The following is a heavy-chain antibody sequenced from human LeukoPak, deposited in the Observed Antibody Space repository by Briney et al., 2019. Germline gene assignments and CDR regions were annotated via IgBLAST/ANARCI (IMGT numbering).Heavy chain of an antibody. Sequence: GGSLRLSCAASGFTFSSYGMHWVRQAPGKGLEWVAVIWYDGSNKYYADSVKGRFTISRDNSKNTLYLQMNSLRAEDTAVYYCARDTYYDSSGYYYFGYYYGMDVWGQGTTVTVSS. J-gene: IGHJ6*02. CDR2: IWYDGSNK. V-gene: IGHV3-33*01. CDR3: ARDTYYDSSGYYYFGYYYGMDV. CDR1: GFTFSSYG. D-gene: IGHD3-22*01.